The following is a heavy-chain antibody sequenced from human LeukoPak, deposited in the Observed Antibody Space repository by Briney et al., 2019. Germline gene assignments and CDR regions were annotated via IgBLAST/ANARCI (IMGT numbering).Heavy chain of an antibody. CDR1: GGSINSGDYY. V-gene: IGHV4-30-4*08. J-gene: IGHJ4*02. D-gene: IGHD1-1*01. CDR2: IYSSGST. CDR3: ARSTWKYYFDF. Sequence: PSQTLSLTCTVSGGSINSGDYYWSWIRQPPGKGLEWIGYIYSSGSTYYNPSLKSRLTMSLDTSKSQFSLKVSSVAAADTAVYHCARSTWKYYFDFWGQGTLVTVSS.